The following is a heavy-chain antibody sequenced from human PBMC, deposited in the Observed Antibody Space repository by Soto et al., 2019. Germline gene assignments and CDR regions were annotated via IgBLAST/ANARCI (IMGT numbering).Heavy chain of an antibody. Sequence: QVQLVQSGAEVKKPGSSVKVSCKASGGNFTSYAISWVRQAPGQGLEFMGGIVPLFGTTNYAHKFRGRVTITADESTGTVYMELSSLTSEDTAVYYCAKASGRSWYNWFDPWGQGKLGTVS. J-gene: IGHJ5*02. CDR3: AKASGRSWYNWFDP. CDR1: GGNFTSYA. V-gene: IGHV1-69*01. D-gene: IGHD6-13*01. CDR2: IVPLFGTT.